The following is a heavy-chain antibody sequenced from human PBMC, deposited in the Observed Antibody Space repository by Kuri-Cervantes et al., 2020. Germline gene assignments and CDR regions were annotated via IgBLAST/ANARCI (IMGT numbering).Heavy chain of an antibody. Sequence: SETMSLTCSVSGGSISSSYYCGWIRQPQGKGLEWLGSVDYSVSTYYNPSLKRGVTISVDTSKNQFSLRLSSVTAADTAIYYCARAVSSAFDPWGQGTLVTVSS. J-gene: IGHJ5*02. CDR3: ARAVSSAFDP. V-gene: IGHV4-39*01. CDR2: VDYSVST. CDR1: GGSISSSYY.